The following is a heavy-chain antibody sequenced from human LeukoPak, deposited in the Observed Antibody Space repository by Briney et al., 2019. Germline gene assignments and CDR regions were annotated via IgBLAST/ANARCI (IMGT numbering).Heavy chain of an antibody. D-gene: IGHD6-13*01. CDR1: GFTFSSYD. Sequence: PGGSLRLSCAASGFTFSSYDMSWVRQAPGKGLEWVSAISGSGSSTYYADSVKGRFTISRDISKNTLYLQMNSLRAEDTAVYYCASSQGSWPDYFDYWGQGTLVTVSS. CDR3: ASSQGSWPDYFDY. J-gene: IGHJ4*02. V-gene: IGHV3-23*01. CDR2: ISGSGSST.